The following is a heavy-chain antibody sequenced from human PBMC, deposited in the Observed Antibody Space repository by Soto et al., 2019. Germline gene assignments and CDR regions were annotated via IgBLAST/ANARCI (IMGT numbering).Heavy chain of an antibody. CDR3: VKGHRQQLVRRHTFEY. Sequence: EVQLLESGGGLVQPGGSLRLSCAASGFTFSSYAMIWVRQAPGKGLEWVSAISGSGDRTYSADSVKRRFTTSRDNSKKTVHVQMNSLRVEDTAVYYCVKGHRQQLVRRHTFEYWGQGTLVTVSS. J-gene: IGHJ4*02. V-gene: IGHV3-23*01. CDR1: GFTFSSYA. D-gene: IGHD6-13*01. CDR2: ISGSGDRT.